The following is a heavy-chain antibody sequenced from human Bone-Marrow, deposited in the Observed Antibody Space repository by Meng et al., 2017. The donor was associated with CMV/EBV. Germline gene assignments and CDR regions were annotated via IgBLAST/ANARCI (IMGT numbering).Heavy chain of an antibody. J-gene: IGHJ4*02. Sequence: GESLKISCAASGFTFSSYWMHWVRQAPGKGLVWVSRINSDGSSTSYADSVKGRFTISRDNAKNTLYRQMNSLRAEDTAVYYCAREILGYSSSPDYWGQGTLVTVSS. CDR2: INSDGSST. CDR3: AREILGYSSSPDY. V-gene: IGHV3-74*01. CDR1: GFTFSSYW. D-gene: IGHD6-13*01.